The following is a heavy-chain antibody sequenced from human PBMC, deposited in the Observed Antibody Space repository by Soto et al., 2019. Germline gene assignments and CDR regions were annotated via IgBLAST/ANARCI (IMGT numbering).Heavy chain of an antibody. Sequence: GASVKVSCKASGVTFSRYAISWVRQAPGQGLEWMGGIIPIFGTANYAQKFQGRVTITADESTSTAYMELSSLRSEDTAVYYCARVDTAMVGGLGSYFDYWGQGTLVTVSS. CDR2: IIPIFGTA. CDR3: ARVDTAMVGGLGSYFDY. D-gene: IGHD5-18*01. V-gene: IGHV1-69*13. J-gene: IGHJ4*02. CDR1: GVTFSRYA.